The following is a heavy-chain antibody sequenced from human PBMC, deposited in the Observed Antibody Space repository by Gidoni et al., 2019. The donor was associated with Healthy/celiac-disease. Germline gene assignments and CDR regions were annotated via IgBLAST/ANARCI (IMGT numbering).Heavy chain of an antibody. Sequence: EVQLVESGGGLVQPGGSLRLSCAASGFTFSSYDMHWVRQATGKGLEWVSAIGTAGDTYYPGSVKGRFTISRENAKNSLYLQMNSLRAEDTAVYYCAREVPAAIRGDYYYGMDVWGQGTTVTVSS. V-gene: IGHV3-13*01. CDR3: AREVPAAIRGDYYYGMDV. J-gene: IGHJ6*02. CDR1: GFTFSSYD. D-gene: IGHD2-2*02. CDR2: IGTAGDT.